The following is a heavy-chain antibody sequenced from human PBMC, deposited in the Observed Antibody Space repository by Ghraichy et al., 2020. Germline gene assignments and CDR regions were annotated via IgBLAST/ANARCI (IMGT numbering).Heavy chain of an antibody. CDR3: VKIGVIGLWYFDL. D-gene: IGHD2-21*01. CDR1: GFSFSTTG. V-gene: IGHV3-23*01. J-gene: IGHJ2*01. Sequence: GGSLRLSCAASGFSFSTTGMSWVRQAPGRGPEWVSSISSSGGETYYGDSVKGRFTVSRDNSKNTLYLQMNSLTVEDTAVFYCVKIGVIGLWYFDLWGRGTLGCVSS. CDR2: ISSSGGET.